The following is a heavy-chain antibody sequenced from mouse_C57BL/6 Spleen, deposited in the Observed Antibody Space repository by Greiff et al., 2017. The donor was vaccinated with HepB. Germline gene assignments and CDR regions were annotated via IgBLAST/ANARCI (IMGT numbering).Heavy chain of an antibody. CDR1: GFTFSDYY. CDR2: ISNGGGST. CDR3: ARESSPGYAMDY. Sequence: EVNVVESGGGLVQPGGSLKLSCAASGFTFSDYYMYWVRQTPEKRLEWVAYISNGGGSTYYPDTVKGRFTISRDNAKNTLYLQMSRLKSEDTAMYYCARESSPGYAMDYWGQGTSVTVSS. J-gene: IGHJ4*01. V-gene: IGHV5-12*01.